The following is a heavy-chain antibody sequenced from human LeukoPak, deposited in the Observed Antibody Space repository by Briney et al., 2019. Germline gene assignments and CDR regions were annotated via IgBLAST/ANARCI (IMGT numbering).Heavy chain of an antibody. CDR3: ARDVCSGGSCYSGGVY. D-gene: IGHD2-15*01. J-gene: IGHJ4*02. V-gene: IGHV3-11*04. Sequence: GGSLRPSCAAPGFTFSDYYMSWIRQAPGKRLEWVSYISSSGSTIYYADSVKGRFTISRDNAKNSLYLQMNSLRAEDTAVYYCARDVCSGGSCYSGGVYWGQGTLVTVSS. CDR2: ISSSGSTI. CDR1: GFTFSDYY.